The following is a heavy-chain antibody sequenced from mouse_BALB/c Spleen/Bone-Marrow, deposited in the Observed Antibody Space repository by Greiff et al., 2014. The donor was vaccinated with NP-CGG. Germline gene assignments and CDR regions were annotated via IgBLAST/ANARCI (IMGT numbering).Heavy chain of an antibody. CDR2: IFPGIGTT. CDR3: ARGGNYGY. CDR1: GYTFTNYW. V-gene: IGHV1S132*01. J-gene: IGHJ2*01. D-gene: IGHD2-1*01. Sequence: VQLQESGAELVKPGASVKLSCKTSGYTFTNYWIQWVKQRPGQGLGWIGEIFPGIGTTYYNEKFKGKATLTIDTSSSTAYMQLSSLTSEDSAVYFCARGGNYGYWGQGTTPTVSS.